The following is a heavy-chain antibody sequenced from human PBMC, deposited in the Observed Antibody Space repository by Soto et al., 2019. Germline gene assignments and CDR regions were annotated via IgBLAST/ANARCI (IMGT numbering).Heavy chain of an antibody. CDR3: AKDGRTAAFDY. D-gene: IGHD6-13*01. CDR1: GFIFSDYG. CDR2: MSYDGSKE. Sequence: QVQLVESGGGVVQPGRSLRLSCAASGFIFSDYGMHWVRQAPGKGLEWVALMSYDGSKEFYGGSVKGRFTISRDNSKNTLYLQMNSLSVEDSAVYYCAKDGRTAAFDYWGQGALVIVSS. J-gene: IGHJ4*02. V-gene: IGHV3-30*18.